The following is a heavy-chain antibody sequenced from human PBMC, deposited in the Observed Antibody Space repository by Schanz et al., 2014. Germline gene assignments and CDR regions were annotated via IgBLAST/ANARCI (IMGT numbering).Heavy chain of an antibody. CDR2: IKQDGSER. Sequence: VQLVESGGGLVKPGESLRLSCAASGFSLSSYNMNWVRQAPGKGLEWVANIKQDGSERYYVDSVKGRFTISRDNAKNSLFLQMNSLRADDTAVYYCARDMLRRYGALEIWGRGTMVTVSS. V-gene: IGHV3-7*01. CDR1: GFSLSSYN. D-gene: IGHD2-8*01. CDR3: ARDMLRRYGALEI. J-gene: IGHJ3*02.